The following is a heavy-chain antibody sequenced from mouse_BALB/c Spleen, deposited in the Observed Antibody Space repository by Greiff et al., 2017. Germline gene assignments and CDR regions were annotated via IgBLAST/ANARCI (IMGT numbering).Heavy chain of an antibody. Sequence: EVKLVESGGGLVKPGGSLKLSCAASGFTFSSYAMSWVRQSPEKRLEWVAEISSGGSYTYYPDTVTGRFTISRDNAKNTLYLEMSSLRSEDTAMYYCARDPGTEEAMDYWGQGTSVTVSS. J-gene: IGHJ4*01. CDR2: ISSGGSYT. CDR1: GFTFSSYA. V-gene: IGHV5-9-4*01. D-gene: IGHD4-1*01. CDR3: ARDPGTEEAMDY.